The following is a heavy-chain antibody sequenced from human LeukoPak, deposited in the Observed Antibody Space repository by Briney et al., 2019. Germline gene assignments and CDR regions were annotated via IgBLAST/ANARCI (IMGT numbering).Heavy chain of an antibody. D-gene: IGHD5-24*01. V-gene: IGHV1-3*01. CDR3: ARGRWSATTATYYLDF. CDR1: EYTFTDYA. Sequence: GASVKVSCKASEYTFTDYAINWVRQAPGQRLEWMGWINAGNGNTKYSQKFQGRVTITGDTSASTAYMELSSLTSEDTAVYYCARGRWSATTATYYLDFWGQGTLVTVSS. J-gene: IGHJ4*02. CDR2: INAGNGNT.